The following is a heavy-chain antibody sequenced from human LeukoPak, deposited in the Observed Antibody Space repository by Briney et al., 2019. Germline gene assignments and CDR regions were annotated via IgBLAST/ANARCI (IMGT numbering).Heavy chain of an antibody. J-gene: IGHJ3*02. CDR3: VMASLDAFDI. CDR1: GFTFSSYG. Sequence: GGSLRLSCAASGFTFSSYGMHWVRQAPGKGLEWVAVIWYDGSNKYYADSVEGRFTISRDNSKNTLYLQMNSLRAEDTAVYYCVMASLDAFDIWGQGTMVTVSS. D-gene: IGHD2-8*01. V-gene: IGHV3-33*01. CDR2: IWYDGSNK.